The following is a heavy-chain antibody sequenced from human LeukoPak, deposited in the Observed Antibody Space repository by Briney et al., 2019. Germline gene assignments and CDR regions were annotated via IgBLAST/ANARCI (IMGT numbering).Heavy chain of an antibody. CDR1: GYTSTSYY. Sequence: ASVKVSCKASGYTSTSYYMHWVRQAPGQGLEWMGIINPSGGSTSYAQKFQGRVTMTRDTSTSTVYMELSSLRSEDTAVYYCARESLAARRWDYWGQGTLVTVSS. CDR2: INPSGGST. J-gene: IGHJ4*02. D-gene: IGHD6-6*01. CDR3: ARESLAARRWDY. V-gene: IGHV1-46*01.